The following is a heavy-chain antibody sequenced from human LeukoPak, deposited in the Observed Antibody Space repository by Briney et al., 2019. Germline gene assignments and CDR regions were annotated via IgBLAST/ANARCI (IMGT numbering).Heavy chain of an antibody. J-gene: IGHJ4*02. CDR2: ISSSSGTT. V-gene: IGHV3-23*01. Sequence: GGSLRLSCAPSGFTFISYAMSWVRQALGKGLGWVSTISSSSGTTYYADSVKGRFTISRDNSKNTLYLQMNSLRADDTAVYYCAKELVVSNSGSAFDCWGQGTLVTVSS. CDR3: AKELVVSNSGSAFDC. CDR1: GFTFISYA. D-gene: IGHD5-12*01.